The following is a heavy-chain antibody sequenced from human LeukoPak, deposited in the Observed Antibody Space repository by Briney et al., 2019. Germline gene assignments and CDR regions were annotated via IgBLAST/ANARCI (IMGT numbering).Heavy chain of an antibody. V-gene: IGHV1-2*02. J-gene: IGHJ4*02. D-gene: IGHD6-13*01. Sequence: ASVKLSCKTSGYSFSDYYIHWVRQAPGQGLEWMGWINPHTDGTNYAQKFEGRVSMTGDTSINTAYMELSRLRSDDTAVYYCAIWGKDSSTWSELDYWGQGTLVTVSS. CDR1: GYSFSDYY. CDR2: INPHTDGT. CDR3: AIWGKDSSTWSELDY.